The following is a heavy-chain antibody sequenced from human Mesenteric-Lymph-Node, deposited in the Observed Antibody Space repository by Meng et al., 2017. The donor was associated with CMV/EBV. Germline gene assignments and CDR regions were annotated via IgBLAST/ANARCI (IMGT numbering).Heavy chain of an antibody. V-gene: IGHV3-74*01. CDR1: GFTFSSYW. J-gene: IGHJ3*02. Sequence: GGSLRLSCAASGFTFSSYWMHWVRQAPGKGLVWVSRINSDGSSTSYADSVKGRFTISRDNAKNTLYLQMNSLRAEDTAVYYCARVSTAMVYAFDIWGQGTMVTVSS. CDR2: INSDGSST. CDR3: ARVSTAMVYAFDI. D-gene: IGHD5-18*01.